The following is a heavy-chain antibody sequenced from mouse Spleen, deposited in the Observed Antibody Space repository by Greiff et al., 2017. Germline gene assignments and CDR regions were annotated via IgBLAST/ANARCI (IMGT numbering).Heavy chain of an antibody. CDR1: GYTFTSYW. J-gene: IGHJ2*01. Sequence: QVQLQQSGAELVKPGASVKLSCKASGYTFTSYWIHWVKQRPGQGLEWIGYIYPGRGFTNYNEKFKSKATLTLDTSSSTAYMQLSSLTSENSAVYYCSRSGAYYFDYWGQGTTLTVSS. V-gene: IGHV1-55*01. D-gene: IGHD3-1*01. CDR2: IYPGRGFT. CDR3: SRSGAYYFDY.